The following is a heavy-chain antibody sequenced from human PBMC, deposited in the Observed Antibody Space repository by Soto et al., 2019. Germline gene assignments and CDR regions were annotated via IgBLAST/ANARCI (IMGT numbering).Heavy chain of an antibody. CDR2: IDPSDSYT. CDR3: ARQSGGNSDYYYGMDV. D-gene: IGHD2-21*02. CDR1: GYSFTSYW. Sequence: GESLKISCKGSGYSFTSYWISWVRQMPGKGLEWMGRIDPSDSYTNYSPSFQGHVTISADKSISTAYLQWSSLKASDTAMYYCARQSGGNSDYYYGMDVWGQRTTVTVSS. J-gene: IGHJ6*02. V-gene: IGHV5-10-1*01.